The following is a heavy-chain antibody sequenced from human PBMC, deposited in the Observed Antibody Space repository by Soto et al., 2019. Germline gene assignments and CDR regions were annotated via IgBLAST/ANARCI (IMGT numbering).Heavy chain of an antibody. CDR2: IKSKTDGGTT. J-gene: IGHJ4*02. Sequence: PGGSLRLSCAASGFTFSNAWMSWVRQAPGKGLEWVGRIKSKTDGGTTDYAAPVKGGFTISRDDSKNTLYLQMNSLKTEDTAVYYCTTTIFGVVIRSPDYWGQGTLVTVSS. CDR3: TTTIFGVVIRSPDY. CDR1: GFTFSNAW. D-gene: IGHD3-3*01. V-gene: IGHV3-15*01.